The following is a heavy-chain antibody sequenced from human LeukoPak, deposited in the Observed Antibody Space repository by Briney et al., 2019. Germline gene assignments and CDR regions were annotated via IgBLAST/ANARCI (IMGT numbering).Heavy chain of an antibody. J-gene: IGHJ2*01. Sequence: GGSLRLSCAASGFTFSDYNMRWIRQAPGKGLEWVASISRSGSTKYYADSVKGRFTISRDNAKNSLYLQMNSLRAGDTAFYYCARVPKGSHVVVPATLEASWYFDLWGRGTLVTVSS. CDR1: GFTFSDYN. D-gene: IGHD2-2*01. CDR3: ARVPKGSHVVVPATLEASWYFDL. V-gene: IGHV3-11*01. CDR2: ISRSGSTK.